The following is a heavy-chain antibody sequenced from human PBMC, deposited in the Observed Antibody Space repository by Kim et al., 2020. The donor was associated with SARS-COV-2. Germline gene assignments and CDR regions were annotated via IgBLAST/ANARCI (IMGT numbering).Heavy chain of an antibody. Sequence: SETLSLTCTVSGGSISSGGYYWSWIRQHPGKGLEWIGYIYYSGSTYYNPSLKSRVTISVDTSKNQFSLKLSSVTAADTAVYYCARGGPTVTTSPFDIWGQGTMVTVSS. CDR3: ARGGPTVTTSPFDI. CDR2: IYYSGST. V-gene: IGHV4-31*03. J-gene: IGHJ3*02. CDR1: GGSISSGGYY. D-gene: IGHD4-17*01.